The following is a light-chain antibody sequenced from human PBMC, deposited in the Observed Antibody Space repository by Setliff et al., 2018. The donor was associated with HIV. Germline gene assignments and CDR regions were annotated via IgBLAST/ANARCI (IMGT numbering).Light chain of an antibody. J-gene: IGLJ1*01. CDR3: CSYAGSRTFYV. Sequence: QSVLTQPASVSGSPGQSITISCTGTSSDVGNYNLVSWYQQHPGKAPKLMVYEVTKRPSGISNRFSGSKSGNTASLTISGLQAEDEADYYCCSYAGSRTFYVFGTGTRSPS. V-gene: IGLV2-23*02. CDR2: EVT. CDR1: SSDVGNYNL.